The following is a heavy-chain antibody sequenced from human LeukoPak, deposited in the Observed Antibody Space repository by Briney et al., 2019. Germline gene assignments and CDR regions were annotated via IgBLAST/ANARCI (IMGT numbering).Heavy chain of an antibody. CDR1: GFTFSDYY. CDR3: AKDRVAAAEGWFDP. V-gene: IGHV3-23*01. D-gene: IGHD6-13*01. CDR2: ISGSGGST. J-gene: IGHJ5*02. Sequence: GGSLRLSCAASGFTFSDYYMSWIRQAPGKGLEWVSAISGSGGSTYYADSVKGRFTISRDNSKNTLYLQMNSLRAEDTAVYYCAKDRVAAAEGWFDPWGQGTLVTVSS.